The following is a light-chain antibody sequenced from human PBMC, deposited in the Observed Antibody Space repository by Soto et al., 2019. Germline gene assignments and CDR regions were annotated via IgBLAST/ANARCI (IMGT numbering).Light chain of an antibody. CDR3: HQYNNWPLGT. CDR1: PSVSSY. CDR2: DAS. V-gene: IGKV3-15*01. Sequence: IVLPQSTATLSLSPGERATLSCKASPSVSSYVAWYQQKPGQAPRLLIYDASTRATGIPARFSGSGSGTEFTLTISSLQAEDSAVYYCHQYNNWPLGTFGPGTKVDIK. J-gene: IGKJ1*01.